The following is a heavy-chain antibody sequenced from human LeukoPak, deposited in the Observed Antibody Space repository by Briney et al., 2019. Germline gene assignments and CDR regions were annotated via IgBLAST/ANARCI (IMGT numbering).Heavy chain of an antibody. D-gene: IGHD3-3*01. Sequence: SQTLSLTCAISGDSVSNKNTAWNWIRQSPSRGLEWLGRTYYRSKWHNTYAASVKSRITINPDTSKNQFSLKLSSVTAAATAVYYCARADYYDFWSGYYFTGWGQGTLVTVSS. V-gene: IGHV6-1*01. CDR2: TYYRSKWHN. CDR3: ARADYYDFWSGYYFTG. CDR1: GDSVSNKNTA. J-gene: IGHJ4*02.